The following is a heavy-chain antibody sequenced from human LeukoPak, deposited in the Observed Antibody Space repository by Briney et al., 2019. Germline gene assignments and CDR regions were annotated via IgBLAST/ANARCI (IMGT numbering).Heavy chain of an antibody. D-gene: IGHD2-2*01. CDR2: INPSGGST. J-gene: IGHJ6*03. CDR3: ARGYCSSTSCHRYYYYMDV. V-gene: IGHV1-46*01. Sequence: ASVKVSCKASGCTFTSYYMHWVRQAPGQGLEWMGIINPSGGSTSYAQKFQGRVTMTRDTSTSTVYMELSSLRSEDTAVYYCARGYCSSTSCHRYYYYMDVWGKGTTVTVSS. CDR1: GCTFTSYY.